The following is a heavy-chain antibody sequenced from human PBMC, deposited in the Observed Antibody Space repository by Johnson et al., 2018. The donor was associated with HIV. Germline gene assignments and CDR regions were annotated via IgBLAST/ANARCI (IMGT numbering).Heavy chain of an antibody. CDR1: GFTFSSYG. V-gene: IGHV3-64*04. J-gene: IGHJ3*02. CDR2: ISTTGVST. D-gene: IGHD2-8*02. Sequence: QVQLVESGGGVVQPGRSLRLSCAASGFTFSSYGMHWVRQAPGKGLEYVSAISTTGVSTYYADSVRGRFTISRDNSKNTLYLQMNSLRAEDTAVFYCAKGACTGGVCRYLRGAFDIWGQGTMVTVSS. CDR3: AKGACTGGVCRYLRGAFDI.